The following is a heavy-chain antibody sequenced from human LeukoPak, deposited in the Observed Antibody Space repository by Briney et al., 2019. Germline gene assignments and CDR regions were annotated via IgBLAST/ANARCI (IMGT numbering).Heavy chain of an antibody. CDR3: ARALWFGETFPAY. J-gene: IGHJ4*02. Sequence: GGSLRLSCAASGFTFSSYSMNWVRQAPGKGLKWVSSISSSSSYIYYADSVKGRFTISRDNAKNSLYLQMNSLRAEDTAVYYCARALWFGETFPAYWGQGTLVTVSS. CDR2: ISSSSSYI. CDR1: GFTFSSYS. D-gene: IGHD3-10*01. V-gene: IGHV3-21*01.